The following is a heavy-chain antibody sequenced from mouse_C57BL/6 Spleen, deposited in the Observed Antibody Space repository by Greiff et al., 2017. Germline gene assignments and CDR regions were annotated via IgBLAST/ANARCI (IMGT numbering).Heavy chain of an antibody. CDR3: ASYGYDGY. CDR1: GYAFSSSW. J-gene: IGHJ2*01. CDR2: IYPGDGDP. V-gene: IGHV1-82*01. D-gene: IGHD2-2*01. Sequence: FQLQQSGPELVKPGASVKISCKASGYAFSSSWMNWVKQRPGKGLEWIGRIYPGDGDPNYNGKFKGKATLTADKSSSTAYMQLSSLTSEDSAVYFCASYGYDGYWGQSTTLAVSS.